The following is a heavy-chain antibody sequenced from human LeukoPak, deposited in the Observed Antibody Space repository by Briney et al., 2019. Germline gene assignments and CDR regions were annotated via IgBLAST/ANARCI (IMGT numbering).Heavy chain of an antibody. D-gene: IGHD2-2*01. J-gene: IGHJ4*02. CDR2: ISYDGSNK. CDR1: GFTFSSYG. Sequence: GGSLRLSCAASGFTFSSYGMHWVRQAPGKGLEWVAVISYDGSNKYHADSVKGRFTISRDNSKNTLYLQMNSLRAEDTAVYYCAKSRGCSSTSCLVDYWGQGTLVTVSS. V-gene: IGHV3-30*18. CDR3: AKSRGCSSTSCLVDY.